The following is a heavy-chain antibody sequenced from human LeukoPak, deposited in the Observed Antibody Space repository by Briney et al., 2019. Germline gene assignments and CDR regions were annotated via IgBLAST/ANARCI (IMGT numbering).Heavy chain of an antibody. V-gene: IGHV4-59*01. CDR3: ARTGAAAGPTFDY. CDR1: GGSISSYY. J-gene: IGHJ4*02. D-gene: IGHD6-13*01. Sequence: SETLSLTCTVSGGSISSYYWSWIRQPPGKGLEWIGYIYYSGSTNYNPSLKSRVTISVDTSKNQFSLKLSSVTAADTAVYYCARTGAAAGPTFDYWGQGTLVTVSS. CDR2: IYYSGST.